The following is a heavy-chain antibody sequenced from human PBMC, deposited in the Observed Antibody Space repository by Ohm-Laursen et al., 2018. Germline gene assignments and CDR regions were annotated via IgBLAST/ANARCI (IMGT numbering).Heavy chain of an antibody. CDR3: ARGNFVVVVAATPSPTQRDVRHFDY. V-gene: IGHV4-34*01. D-gene: IGHD2-15*01. CDR2: IIHSGIT. J-gene: IGHJ4*02. CDR1: GGSFTGYY. Sequence: SDTLSLTCAVSGGSFTGYYWSLIRQPPGKGLEWIGDIIHSGITNYNPSLKSRLTISVDTSKNQFSLKLSSVTAADTAVYYCARGNFVVVVAATPSPTQRDVRHFDYWGQGTLVTVSS.